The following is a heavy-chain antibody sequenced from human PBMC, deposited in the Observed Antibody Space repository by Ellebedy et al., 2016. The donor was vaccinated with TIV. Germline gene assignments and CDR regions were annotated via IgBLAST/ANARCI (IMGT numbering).Heavy chain of an antibody. CDR1: GFTFSSIW. CDR3: TGETSWFDF. Sequence: PGGSLRLSCAVSGFTFSSIWMSWVRQAPGPGLEGVVNIKQDGSEKYYVDSVKGRFTISRDNAKKSLYLQMNSLKAEDTAVYYCTGETSWFDFWGQGTLVTVSS. J-gene: IGHJ4*02. V-gene: IGHV3-7*03. CDR2: IKQDGSEK.